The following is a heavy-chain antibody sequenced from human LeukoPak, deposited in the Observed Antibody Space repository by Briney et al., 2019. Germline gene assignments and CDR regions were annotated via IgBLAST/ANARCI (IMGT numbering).Heavy chain of an antibody. Sequence: PGRSLRLSCAASGFTFSSYGMHWVRQAPGKGLEWVAVISYDGSNKYYADSVKGRFTISRDNSKNTLYLQMNSLRAEDTAVYYCASPRRDYTMREVDYWGQGTLVTVSS. CDR3: ASPRRDYTMREVDY. CDR1: GFTFSSYG. CDR2: ISYDGSNK. D-gene: IGHD4-11*01. V-gene: IGHV3-30*03. J-gene: IGHJ4*02.